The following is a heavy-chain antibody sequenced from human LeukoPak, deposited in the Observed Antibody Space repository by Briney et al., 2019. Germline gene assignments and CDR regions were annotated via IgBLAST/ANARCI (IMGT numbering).Heavy chain of an antibody. D-gene: IGHD3-22*01. CDR1: GYTFTGYY. Sequence: ASLKVSCKASGYTFTGYYMHWVRQAPGQGLEWMGWINPNRGSTNYAQKFQGRVTMTRDTSISTAYMELSRLRSDDTAVYYCASSYDSSGYYYSWGQGTLVTVSS. CDR2: INPNRGST. CDR3: ASSYDSSGYYYS. J-gene: IGHJ4*02. V-gene: IGHV1-2*02.